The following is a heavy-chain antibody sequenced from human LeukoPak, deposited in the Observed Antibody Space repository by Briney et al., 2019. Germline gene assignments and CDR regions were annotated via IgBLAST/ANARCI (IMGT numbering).Heavy chain of an antibody. V-gene: IGHV3-7*01. Sequence: PGGSLRLSCAASGFTFISYWMSWVRQAPGKGLEWVANIKQDGSEKYYVDSVKGRFTISRDNAKNSLYLQMNSPRAEDTAVYYCARGPLPYYFDYWGQGTLVTVSS. J-gene: IGHJ4*02. CDR3: ARGPLPYYFDY. CDR2: IKQDGSEK. CDR1: GFTFISYW.